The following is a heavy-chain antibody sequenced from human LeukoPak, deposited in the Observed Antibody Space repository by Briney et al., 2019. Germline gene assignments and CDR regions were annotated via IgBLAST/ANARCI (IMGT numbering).Heavy chain of an antibody. CDR3: AREGSGSYGSGRFDY. D-gene: IGHD1-26*01. J-gene: IGHJ4*02. CDR2: ISYDGSNK. Sequence: PGRSLRLSCAASGFTFSSYAMHWVRQAPGKGLEWVAVISYDGSNKYYADSVKGRFTISRDNSKNTLYLQMNSLRAEDTAVYYCAREGSGSYGSGRFDYWGQGTLVTVSS. CDR1: GFTFSSYA. V-gene: IGHV3-30*04.